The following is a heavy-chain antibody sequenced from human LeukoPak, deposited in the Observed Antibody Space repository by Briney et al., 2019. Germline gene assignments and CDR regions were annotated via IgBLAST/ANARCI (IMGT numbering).Heavy chain of an antibody. CDR3: ARVPIVVVPAAISYYYYYMDV. Sequence: GGSLRLSCAASGFTFSSYSMNWVRQAPGKGLEWVSSISSSSSYIYYADSVKGRFTISRDNAKNSLYLQVNSLRAEDTAVYYCARVPIVVVPAAISYYYYYMDVWGKGTTVTVSS. J-gene: IGHJ6*03. D-gene: IGHD2-2*01. CDR2: ISSSSSYI. CDR1: GFTFSSYS. V-gene: IGHV3-21*01.